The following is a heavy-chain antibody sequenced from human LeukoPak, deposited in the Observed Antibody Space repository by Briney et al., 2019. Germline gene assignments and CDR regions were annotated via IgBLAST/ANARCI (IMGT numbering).Heavy chain of an antibody. V-gene: IGHV4-4*07. D-gene: IGHD3-3*01. CDR2: IYTSGST. CDR1: GGSISSYY. J-gene: IGHJ3*02. CDR3: ARDGVLEAGDAFDI. Sequence: PSETLSLTCTVSGGSISSYYWSWIRQPAGKGLEWIGRIYTSGSTNYNPSLKSRVTISVDTSKNQFSLKLSSVTAADTAVYYCARDGVLEAGDAFDIWGQGTMVTVSS.